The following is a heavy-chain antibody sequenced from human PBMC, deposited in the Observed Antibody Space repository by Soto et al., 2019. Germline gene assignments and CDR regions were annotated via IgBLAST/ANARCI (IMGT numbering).Heavy chain of an antibody. J-gene: IGHJ3*02. CDR2: ISAYNGNT. V-gene: IGHV1-18*01. CDR3: ARDDRLPVVAARDDAFDI. D-gene: IGHD2-15*01. CDR1: GYTFTSYG. Sequence: ASVKVSCKASGYTFTSYGISWVRQAPGQGLEWMGWISAYNGNTNYAQKLQGRVTMTTDTSTSTAYMELRSLRSDDTAVYYCARDDRLPVVAARDDAFDIWGQGTMVTVSS.